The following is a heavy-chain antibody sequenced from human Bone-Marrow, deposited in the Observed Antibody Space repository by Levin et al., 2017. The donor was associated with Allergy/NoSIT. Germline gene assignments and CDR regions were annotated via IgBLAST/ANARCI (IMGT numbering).Heavy chain of an antibody. CDR2: VFYTGST. J-gene: IGHJ5*02. CDR3: VREGGPAANWFDP. D-gene: IGHD2-2*01. V-gene: IGHV4-31*03. CDR1: GGSISSGNYY. Sequence: PSETLSLTCSVSGGSISSGNYYWGWIRQHPGKGLEWIGNVFYTGSTSYNPSLQSRLTMSVDTSRNQFSLKLNSVTAADTAVYYCVREGGPAANWFDPWGQGTLVTVSA.